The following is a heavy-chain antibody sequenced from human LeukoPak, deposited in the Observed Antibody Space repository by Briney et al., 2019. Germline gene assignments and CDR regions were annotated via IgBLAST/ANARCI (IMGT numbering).Heavy chain of an antibody. Sequence: GGSLRLSCAASGFTFSSYGMHWVRQAPGKGLEWVAFIRYDGSNKYYADSVKGRFTISRANSKNTVYLQMGSLRPEDMAVYYCARGVGYSDSTGYFMYYFDYWGQGALVTVSS. J-gene: IGHJ4*02. CDR3: ARGVGYSDSTGYFMYYFDY. V-gene: IGHV3-30*02. CDR2: IRYDGSNK. D-gene: IGHD3-22*01. CDR1: GFTFSSYG.